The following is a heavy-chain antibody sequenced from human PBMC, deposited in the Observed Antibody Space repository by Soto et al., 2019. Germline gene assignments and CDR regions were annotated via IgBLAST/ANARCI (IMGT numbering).Heavy chain of an antibody. J-gene: IGHJ4*02. V-gene: IGHV4-39*01. Sequence: SETLSLTCTVSGGSISSSSYYWGWIHQPPGKGLEWIGSIYYSGSTYYKPSLKSRVTISVDTSKNQFSLKLSSVTAADSAVYYCARALYDFWSGSGFGYWGQGTLVTVS. CDR3: ARALYDFWSGSGFGY. D-gene: IGHD3-3*01. CDR2: IYYSGST. CDR1: GGSISSSSYY.